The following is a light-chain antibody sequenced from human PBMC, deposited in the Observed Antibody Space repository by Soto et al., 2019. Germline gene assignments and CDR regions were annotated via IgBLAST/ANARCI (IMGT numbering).Light chain of an antibody. CDR1: QSVSSN. Sequence: EIVMRQSPATLSVSPGERATLSFRASQSVSSNLAWYQQKPGQAPRLLIYDTSTRATGIPDRFSGTGSGTDFTLTISRLEPEDFALYYCQQYGSAPLTFGGGTKVDIK. CDR3: QQYGSAPLT. CDR2: DTS. V-gene: IGKV3-20*01. J-gene: IGKJ4*01.